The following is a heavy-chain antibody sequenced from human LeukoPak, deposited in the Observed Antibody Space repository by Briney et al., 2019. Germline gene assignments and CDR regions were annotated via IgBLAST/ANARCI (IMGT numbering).Heavy chain of an antibody. CDR3: ARGSITVVPAFDI. CDR1: GGSISSSIYY. D-gene: IGHD3-3*01. V-gene: IGHV4-61*05. J-gene: IGHJ3*02. Sequence: PSETLSLTCTVSGGSISSSIYYWSWIRQPPGKGLEWIGDIYHSGRSNCNPSLKSRGTISVDTSKNQFSLKLSSVTAADTAVYYCARGSITVVPAFDIWGQGTMVTVSS. CDR2: IYHSGRS.